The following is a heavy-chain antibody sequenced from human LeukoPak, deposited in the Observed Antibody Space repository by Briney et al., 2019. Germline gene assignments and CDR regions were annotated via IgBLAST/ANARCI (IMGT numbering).Heavy chain of an antibody. D-gene: IGHD3-10*01. V-gene: IGHV1-8*03. CDR2: MNPNSGNT. CDR3: ARGVTMVRGVIITSIVYYFDY. CDR1: GYTFTSYG. J-gene: IGHJ4*02. Sequence: ASVKVSCKASGYTFTSYGINWVRQATGQGLEWMGWMNPNSGNTGYAQKFQGRVTITRSTSISTAYMELSSLRSEDTAVYYCARGVTMVRGVIITSIVYYFDYWGQGTLVTVSS.